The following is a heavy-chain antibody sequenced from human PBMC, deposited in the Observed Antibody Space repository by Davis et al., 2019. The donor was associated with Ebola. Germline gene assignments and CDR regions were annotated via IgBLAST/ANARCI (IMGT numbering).Heavy chain of an antibody. Sequence: GSLKISCAASGFTFSSYSMNWVRQAPGKGLVWVSRINSDGSSTSYADSVKGRFTISRDNAKNTLYLQMNSLRAEDTAVYYCTHSSGYNNADYWGQGTLVTVSS. CDR1: GFTFSSYS. V-gene: IGHV3-74*01. CDR3: THSSGYNNADY. D-gene: IGHD3-22*01. CDR2: INSDGSST. J-gene: IGHJ4*02.